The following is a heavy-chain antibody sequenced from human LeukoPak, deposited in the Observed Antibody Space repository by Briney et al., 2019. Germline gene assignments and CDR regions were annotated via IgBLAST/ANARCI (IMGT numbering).Heavy chain of an antibody. Sequence: GESLRISCKGSGYSFTSYWISWVRQMPGKGLEWMGKIDPSDSYTKYSPSFQGHVTISTDKSISTAYLQWSSLKASDTAMYYCARHGDYYDTSGYYNDYWGQGTLVTVSS. V-gene: IGHV5-10-1*01. J-gene: IGHJ4*02. CDR1: GYSFTSYW. CDR2: IDPSDSYT. D-gene: IGHD3-22*01. CDR3: ARHGDYYDTSGYYNDY.